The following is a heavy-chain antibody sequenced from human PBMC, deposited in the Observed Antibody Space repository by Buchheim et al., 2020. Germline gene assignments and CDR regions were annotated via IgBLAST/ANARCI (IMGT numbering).Heavy chain of an antibody. CDR3: AREYYGSGSYRATPSGMDV. CDR2: INPNSGGT. J-gene: IGHJ6*02. Sequence: QVQLVQSGAEVKKPGASVKVSCKASGYTFTGYYMHWVRQAPGQGLEWMGWINPNSGGTNYAQKFQGWVTMTRDTSISPAYMELSRLRSDDTAVYYCAREYYGSGSYRATPSGMDVWGQGTT. V-gene: IGHV1-2*04. D-gene: IGHD3-10*01. CDR1: GYTFTGYY.